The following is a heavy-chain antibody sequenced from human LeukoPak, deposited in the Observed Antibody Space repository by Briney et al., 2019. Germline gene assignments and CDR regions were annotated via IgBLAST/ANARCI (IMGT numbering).Heavy chain of an antibody. V-gene: IGHV3-21*01. D-gene: IGHD6-13*01. CDR3: ARVATAGTVADY. J-gene: IGHJ4*02. CDR1: GFTFSTYT. CDR2: ISSTCSYI. Sequence: GGSLRLSCAASGFTFSTYTMNWVRQAPGKGLEWVSSISSTCSYIYYADSVKGRFTISRDNAKNSLYLQMNSLRAEDTAVYYCARVATAGTVADYWGQGTLVTVSS.